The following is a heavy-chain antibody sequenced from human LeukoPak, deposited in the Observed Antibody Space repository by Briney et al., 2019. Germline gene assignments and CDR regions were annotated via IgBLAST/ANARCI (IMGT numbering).Heavy chain of an antibody. Sequence: SETLSLTCTVSGYSISSGYYWGWIRQPPGKGLEWIGSIYHSGSTYYNPSLKSRVTISVDTSKNQFSLKLSSVTAADTAVYYRARGRRALWGYYYYMDVWGKGTTVTVSS. V-gene: IGHV4-38-2*02. CDR1: GYSISSGYY. CDR2: IYHSGST. D-gene: IGHD3-16*01. J-gene: IGHJ6*03. CDR3: ARGRRALWGYYYYMDV.